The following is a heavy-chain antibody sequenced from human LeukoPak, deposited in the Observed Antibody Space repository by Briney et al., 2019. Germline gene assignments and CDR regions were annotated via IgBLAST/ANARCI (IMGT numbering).Heavy chain of an antibody. CDR3: ARAARRITMVRGVPSSYNWFDP. D-gene: IGHD3-10*01. J-gene: IGHJ5*02. CDR1: GYTFTGYY. Sequence: GASVKVSCKASGYTFTGYYMHWVRQAPGQGLEWMGWINPNSGGTNYAQKSQGRVTMTRDTSISTAYMELSRLRSDDTAVYYCARAARRITMVRGVPSSYNWFDPWGQGTLVTVSS. V-gene: IGHV1-2*02. CDR2: INPNSGGT.